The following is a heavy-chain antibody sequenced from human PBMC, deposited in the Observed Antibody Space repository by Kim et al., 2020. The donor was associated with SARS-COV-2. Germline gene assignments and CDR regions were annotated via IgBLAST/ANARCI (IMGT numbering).Heavy chain of an antibody. J-gene: IGHJ3*02. Sequence: GGSLRLSCAASGFNFSSHVMHWVRQAPGKGLEWVALTSYDERSKFYAGSVKGRFTISRDNSKNLLFLQMDSVRGEDTAVYYCAKDSDAFYICGHGTMVTV. V-gene: IGHV3-30*18. CDR2: TSYDERSK. CDR1: GFNFSSHV. CDR3: AKDSDAFYI.